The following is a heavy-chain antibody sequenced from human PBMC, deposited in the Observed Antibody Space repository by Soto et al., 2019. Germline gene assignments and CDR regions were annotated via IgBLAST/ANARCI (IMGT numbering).Heavy chain of an antibody. CDR2: IYYSGST. CDR1: GGSISSSSYY. CDR3: ARSLLNDYGDYEVFDY. J-gene: IGHJ4*02. V-gene: IGHV4-39*01. D-gene: IGHD4-17*01. Sequence: SETLSLTCTVSGGSISSSSYYWGWIRQPPGKGLEWIGSIYYSGSTYYNPSLKSRVTISVDTPKNQFSLKLSSVTAADTAVYYCARSLLNDYGDYEVFDYWGQGTLVTVSS.